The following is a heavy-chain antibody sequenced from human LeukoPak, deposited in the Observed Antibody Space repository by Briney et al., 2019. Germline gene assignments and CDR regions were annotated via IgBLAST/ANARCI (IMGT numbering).Heavy chain of an antibody. D-gene: IGHD6-25*01. Sequence: ASVKVSCKASGYTFTSYAMHWVRQAPGQRLEWMGWINAGTDNTKYSQEFQGRVTITRDTSASTAYMELSRLRSDDTAVYYCARERTPGSGYGVDYWGQGTVVTVSS. CDR1: GYTFTSYA. CDR2: INAGTDNT. CDR3: ARERTPGSGYGVDY. V-gene: IGHV1-3*01. J-gene: IGHJ4*02.